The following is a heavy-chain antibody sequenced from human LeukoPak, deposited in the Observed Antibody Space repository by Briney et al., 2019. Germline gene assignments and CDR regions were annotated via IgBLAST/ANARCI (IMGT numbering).Heavy chain of an antibody. J-gene: IGHJ4*02. V-gene: IGHV3-30*02. CDR3: AKDGSYYDIDY. CDR1: GFTFSSYE. CDR2: IRYDGSNK. Sequence: GGSLRLSCAASGFTFSSYEMNWVRQAPGKGLEWVAFIRYDGSNKYYADSVKGRFTISRDNSKNTLYLQMNSLRAEDTAVYYCAKDGSYYDIDYWGQGTLVTVSS. D-gene: IGHD3-16*01.